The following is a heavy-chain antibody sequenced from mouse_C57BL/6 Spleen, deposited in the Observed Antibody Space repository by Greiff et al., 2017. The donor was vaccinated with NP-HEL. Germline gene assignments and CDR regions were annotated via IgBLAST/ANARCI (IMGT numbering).Heavy chain of an antibody. CDR1: GFTFSDYY. J-gene: IGHJ4*01. CDR3: ARVGYYGSSPYAMDY. CDR2: INYDGSST. Sequence: EVQRVESEGGLVQPGSSMKLSCTASGFTFSDYYMAWVRQVPEKGLEWVANINYDGSSTYYLDSLKSRFIISRDNAKNILYLQMSSLKSEDTATYYCARVGYYGSSPYAMDYWGQGTSVTVSS. V-gene: IGHV5-16*01. D-gene: IGHD1-1*01.